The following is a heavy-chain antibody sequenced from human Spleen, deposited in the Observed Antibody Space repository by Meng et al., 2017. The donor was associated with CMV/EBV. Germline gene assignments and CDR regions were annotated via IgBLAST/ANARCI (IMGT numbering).Heavy chain of an antibody. CDR1: GFTFTDYY. J-gene: IGHJ4*02. D-gene: IGHD5-12*01. V-gene: IGHV1-2*02. Sequence: ASVKVSCKTSGFTFTDYYLHWLRQAPGQGIQWMGWVNPHSGGTNYAQRFQGRLTVARDAPINTAYMELNKLTSEDAAFYFCARSTRGYDPDFDHWGQGTLVTVSS. CDR3: ARSTRGYDPDFDH. CDR2: VNPHSGGT.